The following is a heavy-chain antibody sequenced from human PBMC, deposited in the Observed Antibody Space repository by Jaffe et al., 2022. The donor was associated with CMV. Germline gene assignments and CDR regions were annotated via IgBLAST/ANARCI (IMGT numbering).Heavy chain of an antibody. Sequence: QVQLQESGPGLVKPSETLSFICTISGGSLSENYWSWIRQSPGKELEWIGYIDYSGSTKYNPSLGSRVTISRDTSKNQFSLKLNSVTAADTAVYYCARARCSGGNCYAYGFDIWGQGTMATVSS. J-gene: IGHJ3*02. CDR2: IDYSGST. V-gene: IGHV4-59*08. CDR1: GGSLSENY. D-gene: IGHD2-15*01. CDR3: ARARCSGGNCYAYGFDI.